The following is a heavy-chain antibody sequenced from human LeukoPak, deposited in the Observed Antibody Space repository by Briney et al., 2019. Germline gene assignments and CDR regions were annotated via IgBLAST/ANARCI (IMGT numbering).Heavy chain of an antibody. J-gene: IGHJ4*02. V-gene: IGHV4-59*08. Sequence: SETLSLTCTVSGGSISSYYWSWIRQPPGKGLECIGYIYYSGSTNYNPSLKSRVTISVDTSKNQFSLKLSSVTAADTAVYYCARLVRSGATPYDYWGQGTLVTVSS. D-gene: IGHD1-26*01. CDR1: GGSISSYY. CDR2: IYYSGST. CDR3: ARLVRSGATPYDY.